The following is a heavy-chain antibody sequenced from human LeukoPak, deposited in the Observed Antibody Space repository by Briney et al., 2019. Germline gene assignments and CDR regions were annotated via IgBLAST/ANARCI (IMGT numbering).Heavy chain of an antibody. CDR2: IIGTGGST. CDR3: AKGDTTWELPHHY. Sequence: PAGSLRLSCSAAGFTFGSYAMHWVRQAPGEGLEWVSDIIGTGGSTYYADSVKGRFTISRDNSKNTLSLQINSLRAEDTAVYYCAKGDTTWELPHHYWGQGTLVTVSS. V-gene: IGHV3-23*01. J-gene: IGHJ4*02. CDR1: GFTFGSYA. D-gene: IGHD1-26*01.